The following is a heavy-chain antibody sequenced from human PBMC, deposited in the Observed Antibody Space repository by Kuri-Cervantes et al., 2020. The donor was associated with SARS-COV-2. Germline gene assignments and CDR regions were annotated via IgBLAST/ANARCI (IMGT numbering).Heavy chain of an antibody. D-gene: IGHD3-22*01. CDR1: GGTFSSYA. Sequence: SVKVSCKASGGTFSSYAISWVRQAPGQGLEWMGGIIPIFGTANYAQKFQGRVTITTDESTSTAYMELSSLRSEDTAVYYCVKTLSSDDYDFDSWGQGTLVTVSS. CDR3: VKTLSSDDYDFDS. CDR2: IIPIFGTA. J-gene: IGHJ4*02. V-gene: IGHV1-69*05.